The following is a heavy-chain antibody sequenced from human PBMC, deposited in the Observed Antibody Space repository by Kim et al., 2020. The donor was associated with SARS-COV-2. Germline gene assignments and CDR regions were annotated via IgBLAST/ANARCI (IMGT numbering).Heavy chain of an antibody. J-gene: IGHJ4*02. V-gene: IGHV4-34*01. Sequence: SETLSLTCAVYGGSFSGYYWSWIRQPPGKGLEWIGEINHSGSTNYNPSLKSRVTISVDTSKNQFSLKLSSVTAADTAVYYCARVLADIVVVPAASSGFDYWGQGTLVTVSS. CDR1: GGSFSGYY. CDR2: INHSGST. CDR3: ARVLADIVVVPAASSGFDY. D-gene: IGHD2-2*01.